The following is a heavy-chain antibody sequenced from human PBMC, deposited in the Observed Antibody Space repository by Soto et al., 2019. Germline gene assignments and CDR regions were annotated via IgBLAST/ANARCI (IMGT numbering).Heavy chain of an antibody. CDR2: ISYDGSNK. Sequence: QVQLVESGGGVVQPGRSLRLSCAASGFTFSSYGMHWVRQAPGKGLEWVAVISYDGSNKYYTDSVKGRFTISRDNSKNTLYLQMNSLRAEDTAVYYCAKEITPLRTAMRAFDIWGQGTMVTVSS. J-gene: IGHJ3*02. CDR1: GFTFSSYG. CDR3: AKEITPLRTAMRAFDI. D-gene: IGHD3-16*01. V-gene: IGHV3-30*18.